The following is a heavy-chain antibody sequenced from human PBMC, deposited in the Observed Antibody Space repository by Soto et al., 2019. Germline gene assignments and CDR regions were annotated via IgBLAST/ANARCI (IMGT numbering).Heavy chain of an antibody. J-gene: IGHJ2*01. CDR1: GFTFDDYA. CDR3: AKGGRHWYFDL. CDR2: ISWNSGSI. V-gene: IGHV3-9*01. Sequence: EVQLVESGGGLVQPGRSLRLSCAASGFTFDDYAMHWVRQAPGKGLEWVSGISWNSGSIGYADSVKGRFTISRDNAKNSLYLQMNSRRAEDTALYYCAKGGRHWYFDLWGRGTLVTVSS.